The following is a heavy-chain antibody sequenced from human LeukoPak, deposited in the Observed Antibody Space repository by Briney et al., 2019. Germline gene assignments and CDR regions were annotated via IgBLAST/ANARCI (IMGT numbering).Heavy chain of an antibody. J-gene: IGHJ6*03. CDR2: MNPNSGNT. CDR1: GYTFTSYD. Sequence: ASVKVSCKASGYTFTSYDVNWVRQATGQGLEWMGWMNPNSGNTGYAQKFQGRVTMTRNTSISTAYMELSSLRSEDTAVYYCARRGGSGSYQTSRYYYYYMDVWGKGTTVTISS. CDR3: ARRGGSGSYQTSRYYYYYMDV. D-gene: IGHD1-26*01. V-gene: IGHV1-8*01.